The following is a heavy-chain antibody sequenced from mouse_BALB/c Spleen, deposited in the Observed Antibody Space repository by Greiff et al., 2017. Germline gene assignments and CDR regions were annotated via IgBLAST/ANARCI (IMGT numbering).Heavy chain of an antibody. CDR2: IWAGGST. J-gene: IGHJ1*01. V-gene: IGHV2-9*02. CDR1: GFSLTRYG. D-gene: IGHD2-14*01. Sequence: VKLVESGPGLVAPSQSLSITCTVSGFSLTRYGVHWVRQPPGKGLEWLGVIWAGGSTNYNSALMSRLSISKDNSKSQVFLKMNSLQTDDTAMYCCARGGEVRWYFDVWGAGTTVTVSS. CDR3: ARGGEVRWYFDV.